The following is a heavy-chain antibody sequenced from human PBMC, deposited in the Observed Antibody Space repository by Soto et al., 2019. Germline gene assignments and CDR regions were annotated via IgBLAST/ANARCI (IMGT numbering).Heavy chain of an antibody. Sequence: SVKVSCKASGGTFSSYAISWVRQAPGQGLGWMGGIIPIFGTANYAQKFQGRVTITADESTSTAYVELSSLRSEDTAVYYCARDTYGDPWNYYGMDVWGQGTTVTVSS. D-gene: IGHD4-17*01. CDR1: GGTFSSYA. J-gene: IGHJ6*02. V-gene: IGHV1-69*13. CDR2: IIPIFGTA. CDR3: ARDTYGDPWNYYGMDV.